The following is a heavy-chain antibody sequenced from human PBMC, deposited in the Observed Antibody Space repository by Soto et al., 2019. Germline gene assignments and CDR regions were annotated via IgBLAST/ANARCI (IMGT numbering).Heavy chain of an antibody. Sequence: EVQLVESGGGLVQPGGSLRLSCAASGFTFSSYWMHWVRQAPGKGLVWVSRINSDGSSTSYADSVKGRFTISRDNAENALYLQMKRVRAEETAVYYCARDLPLDYYGSGSYIFDYLGQGTLVTVFS. J-gene: IGHJ4*02. V-gene: IGHV3-74*01. D-gene: IGHD3-10*01. CDR1: GFTFSSYW. CDR2: INSDGSST. CDR3: ARDLPLDYYGSGSYIFDY.